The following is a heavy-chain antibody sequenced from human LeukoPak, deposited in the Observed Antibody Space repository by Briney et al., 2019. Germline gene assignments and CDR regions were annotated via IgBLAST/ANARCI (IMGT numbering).Heavy chain of an antibody. V-gene: IGHV4-59*01. CDR1: GVSMSSYY. Sequence: SETLSLTCTVSGVSMSSYYWSWIRQPPGKGLEWIGYIYYSGSNKYNPSLKSRVAISIDTSKNQFSLKLNSVTTADTGVYYGARSLPYPCGGDWWGVFDFWGQGTLVPVFS. CDR3: ARSLPYPCGGDWWGVFDF. CDR2: IYYSGSN. D-gene: IGHD2-21*02. J-gene: IGHJ3*01.